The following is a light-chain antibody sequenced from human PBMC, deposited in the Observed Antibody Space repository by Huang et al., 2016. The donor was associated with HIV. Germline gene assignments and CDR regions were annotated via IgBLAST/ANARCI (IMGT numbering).Light chain of an antibody. Sequence: IVLTQSPATLSLSPGERATLSCRASQSVSSYLAWYQQKPGQAPRLLIYDSSNRATGIPARFSGSRSGTDFTLTISSREPEDFAVYYCQQRSNWPGITFGPGTKVDIK. V-gene: IGKV3-11*01. CDR3: QQRSNWPGIT. CDR1: QSVSSY. CDR2: DSS. J-gene: IGKJ3*01.